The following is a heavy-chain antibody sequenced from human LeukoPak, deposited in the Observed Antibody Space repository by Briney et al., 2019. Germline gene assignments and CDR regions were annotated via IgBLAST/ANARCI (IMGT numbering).Heavy chain of an antibody. CDR3: ARARDSHCSSTSCLSLGAFDI. Sequence: GGSLRLSCAASGFTFSSYGMHWVRQAPGKGLEWVAVISYDGSNKYYADSVKGRFTISRDNAKNSLYLQMNSLRAEDTAVYYCARARDSHCSSTSCLSLGAFDIWGQGTMVTVSS. J-gene: IGHJ3*02. D-gene: IGHD2-2*01. CDR1: GFTFSSYG. CDR2: ISYDGSNK. V-gene: IGHV3-30*03.